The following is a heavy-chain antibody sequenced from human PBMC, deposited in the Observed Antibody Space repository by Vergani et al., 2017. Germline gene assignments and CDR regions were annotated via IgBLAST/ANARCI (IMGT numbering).Heavy chain of an antibody. CDR3: AXGSRAAGYSGPDS. CDR2: ILGSGTA. V-gene: IGHV4-31*11. Sequence: QVQLQQWGAGLLKPSETLSLTCAVSGGSISSGDHCWTWIRQRPGKGLEWIGDILGSGTANYNPSFQGRVSMSVATSKNQFSLTLSSVNATDTAVYYCAXGSRAAGYSGPDSWGQGTRVTVSS. CDR1: GGSISSGDHC. J-gene: IGHJ4*02. D-gene: IGHD6-13*01.